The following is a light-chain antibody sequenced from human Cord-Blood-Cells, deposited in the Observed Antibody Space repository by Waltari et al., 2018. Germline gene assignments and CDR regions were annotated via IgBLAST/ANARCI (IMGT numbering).Light chain of an antibody. Sequence: SSELPQDPAVSVALGQTVRITCQGDSLRSYYDSWYQQKPGQAPVLVIYGKNNRPSGIPDRFSGSSSGNTASLTITGAQAEDEADYYCNSRDSSGSHVVFGGGTKLTVL. CDR2: GKN. J-gene: IGLJ2*01. CDR1: SLRSYY. V-gene: IGLV3-19*01. CDR3: NSRDSSGSHVV.